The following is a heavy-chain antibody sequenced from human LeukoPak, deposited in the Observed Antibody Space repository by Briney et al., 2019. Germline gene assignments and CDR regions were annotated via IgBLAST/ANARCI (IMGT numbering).Heavy chain of an antibody. V-gene: IGHV4-59*01. Sequence: PSETLSLTCTVSGGSISSYYWSWIRQPPGKGLEWIGYIYYSGSTNYNPSLKSRVTISVDTSKNQFSLKLSSVTAADTAVYYCARAYSSGWYEGYYFDYWGQGTLVTVSS. CDR3: ARAYSSGWYEGYYFDY. CDR1: GGSISSYY. D-gene: IGHD6-19*01. CDR2: IYYSGST. J-gene: IGHJ4*02.